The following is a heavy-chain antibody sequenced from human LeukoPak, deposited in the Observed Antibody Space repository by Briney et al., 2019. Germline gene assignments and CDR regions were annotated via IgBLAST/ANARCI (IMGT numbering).Heavy chain of an antibody. CDR2: IIPMFGTA. CDR3: ARTPPGYYDSSGLFDP. Sequence: ASVKVSCKASGGTFDNYAISWVRQAPGQGLEWMGGIIPMFGTANYAQKFQGRVTITADESTSTAYMELRSLRSDDTAVYYCARTPPGYYDSSGLFDPWGQGTLVTVSS. V-gene: IGHV1-69*13. J-gene: IGHJ5*02. CDR1: GGTFDNYA. D-gene: IGHD3-22*01.